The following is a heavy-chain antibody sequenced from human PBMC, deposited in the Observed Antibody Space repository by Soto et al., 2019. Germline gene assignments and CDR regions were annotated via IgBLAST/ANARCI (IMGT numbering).Heavy chain of an antibody. CDR1: GYTFTSYA. Sequence: ASVKVSCKASGYTFTSYAMHWVRQAPGQRLEWMGWINAGNGNTKYSQTFQGRVTITRDTSARTAYMELSSLRSEDSSVYYCATGGGNSYDYYGMDVWGQGTTVTVSS. CDR3: ATGGGNSYDYYGMDV. J-gene: IGHJ6*02. D-gene: IGHD5-12*01. CDR2: INAGNGNT. V-gene: IGHV1-3*01.